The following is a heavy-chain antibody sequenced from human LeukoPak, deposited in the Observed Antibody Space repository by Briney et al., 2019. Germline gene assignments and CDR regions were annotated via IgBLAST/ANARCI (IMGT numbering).Heavy chain of an antibody. D-gene: IGHD6-19*01. Sequence: GGSLTLSCAASGFTFSSYSKNWVRHAPGQGLELVSTISSSSSYIYYADSVKGRFTISRDNAKNSLYLQMISLRAEDTAVYYCARDEGQWLVNRNWFDPWGQGTLVTVSS. CDR3: ARDEGQWLVNRNWFDP. CDR2: ISSSSSYI. J-gene: IGHJ5*02. CDR1: GFTFSSYS. V-gene: IGHV3-21*01.